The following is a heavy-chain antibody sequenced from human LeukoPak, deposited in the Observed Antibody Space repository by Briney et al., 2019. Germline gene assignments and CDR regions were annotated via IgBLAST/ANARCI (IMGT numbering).Heavy chain of an antibody. V-gene: IGHV4-34*01. J-gene: IGHJ3*02. CDR2: INHSGST. CDR1: GGSFSGYY. CDR3: AKDVVDAFDI. Sequence: SETLSLTCAVYGGSFSGYYWSWIRQPPGKGLEWIGEINHSGSTNYNPSLKSRVTMSVDTSKNQFSLKVRSVTAADTAIYYCAKDVVDAFDIWGQGTMVTVSS. D-gene: IGHD2-15*01.